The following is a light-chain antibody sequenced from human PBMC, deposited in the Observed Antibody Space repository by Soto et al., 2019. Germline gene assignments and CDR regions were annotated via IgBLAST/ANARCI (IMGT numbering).Light chain of an antibody. CDR2: DAS. J-gene: IGKJ3*01. V-gene: IGKV1-33*01. Sequence: DIQMTQSPSSLSASVGDRVTITCQASQDISIYLNWYRQKPGKAPKLLIYDASTLEAGVPSRFSGSGSGTDFTFTISSLQPEDFATYYCQQSNNLPFTFGPGTKVDIK. CDR1: QDISIY. CDR3: QQSNNLPFT.